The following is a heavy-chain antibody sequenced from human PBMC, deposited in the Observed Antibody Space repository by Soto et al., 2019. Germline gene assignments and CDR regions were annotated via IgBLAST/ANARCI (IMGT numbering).Heavy chain of an antibody. J-gene: IGHJ5*02. D-gene: IGHD6-19*01. CDR2: INSDGSST. CDR3: AREAGTWHLPLNWFDP. CDR1: GFTFSSYW. Sequence: GGSVRLSCAASGFTFSSYWMHWVRQAPGKGLVWVSHINSDGSSTTYADSVKGRFTISRDNAKNSLYLQMNSLRDEDTAVYYCAREAGTWHLPLNWFDP. V-gene: IGHV3-74*01.